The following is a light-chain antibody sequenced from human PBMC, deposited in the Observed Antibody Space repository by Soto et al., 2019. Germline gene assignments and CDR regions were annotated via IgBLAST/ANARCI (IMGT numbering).Light chain of an antibody. Sequence: EIVLTQSPGTLSLSPGERATLSCRASQSVSSSYLAWYQQKPGQAPRLLIYGASSRATGIPDRFSGSGSGTDFTLTISRLEPEDFVVYYCQQYGSSPTLGQGTKVEIK. V-gene: IGKV3-20*01. CDR2: GAS. J-gene: IGKJ1*01. CDR3: QQYGSSPT. CDR1: QSVSSSY.